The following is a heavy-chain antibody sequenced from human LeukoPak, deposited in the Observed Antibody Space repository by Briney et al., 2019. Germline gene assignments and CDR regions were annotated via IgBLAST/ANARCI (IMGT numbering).Heavy chain of an antibody. Sequence: PGGSLRLSCAASGFTFNIHGMNWVRQAPGKGLEWVSFISASGGTTYYADSVKGRFTISRDNSKNTLFLQMNSLRAEDTAVYYCAKDTGVAMAVYFDYWGRGMLLSVSS. D-gene: IGHD4-23*01. V-gene: IGHV3-23*01. CDR3: AKDTGVAMAVYFDY. CDR1: GFTFNIHG. J-gene: IGHJ4*02. CDR2: ISASGGTT.